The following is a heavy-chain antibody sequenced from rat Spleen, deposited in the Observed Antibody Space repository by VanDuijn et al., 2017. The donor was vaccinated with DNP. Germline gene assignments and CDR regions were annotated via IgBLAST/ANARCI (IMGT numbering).Heavy chain of an antibody. V-gene: IGHV5-58*01. CDR2: INTDGDTT. CDR3: VKDRTGGFAMDA. D-gene: IGHD4-1*01. Sequence: EVQLVETGGGLVQPGRSLKLSCVASGFTFSGYWMYWVRQVPGKGLEWIASINTDGDTTYYPDSVKGRFTVSRDNAENTVWLQMNSLRSEDTATYYCVKDRTGGFAMDAWGQVTSVTVSS. J-gene: IGHJ4*01. CDR1: GFTFSGYW.